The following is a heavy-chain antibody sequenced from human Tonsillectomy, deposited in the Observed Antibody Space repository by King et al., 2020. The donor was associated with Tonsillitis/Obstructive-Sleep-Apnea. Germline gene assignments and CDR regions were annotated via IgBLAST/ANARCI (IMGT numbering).Heavy chain of an antibody. V-gene: IGHV4-59*08. CDR1: GGSISSYC. CDR2: IYYSGST. Sequence: VQLQESGPGLVKPSETLSLTCTVSGGSISSYCWSWIRQPPGKGLEWIGYIYYSGSTKYNPSLKSRVTISVDTSKNQFSLKLSSVTAADTAVYYCARLVATVTTSWFYYYYYAMDVWGQGTTVTVSS. J-gene: IGHJ6*02. CDR3: ARLVATVTTSWFYYYYYAMDV. D-gene: IGHD4-17*01.